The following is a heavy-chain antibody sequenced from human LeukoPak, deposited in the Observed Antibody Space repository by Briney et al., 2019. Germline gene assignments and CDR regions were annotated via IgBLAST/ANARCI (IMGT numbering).Heavy chain of an antibody. Sequence: PGGSLRLSCAASGFTFSDYYMSWIRQAPGKGPEWVSYIRDSASTIYYAASVKGRFTISRDNAKNSLYLQMNSVRAEDTAVYYCARGGFSADYWGQGTLVTVSS. V-gene: IGHV3-11*04. CDR1: GFTFSDYY. CDR2: IRDSASTI. J-gene: IGHJ4*02. CDR3: ARGGFSADY.